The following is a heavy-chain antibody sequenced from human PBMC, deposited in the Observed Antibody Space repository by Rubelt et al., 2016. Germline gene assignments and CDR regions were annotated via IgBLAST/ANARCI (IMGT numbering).Heavy chain of an antibody. CDR1: GGSFSGYY. J-gene: IGHJ3*02. Sequence: QVQLQQWGAGLLKPSETLSLTCAVYGGSFSGYYWGWIRQPPGKGLEWIGSIYYSGSTYYNPSLKSRVTISVDTSKIQFSLNLSSVTAAETAVYYCASLVPPLRNAFDIWGQGTMVTVSS. CDR3: ASLVPPLRNAFDI. V-gene: IGHV4-34*01. CDR2: IYYSGST.